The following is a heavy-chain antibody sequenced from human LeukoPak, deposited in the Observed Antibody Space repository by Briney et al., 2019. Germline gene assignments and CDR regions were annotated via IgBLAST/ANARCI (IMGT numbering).Heavy chain of an antibody. J-gene: IGHJ3*02. V-gene: IGHV3-66*01. CDR2: IYSGGST. Sequence: GGSLRLSCAASGFTVSSNYMSWVRQAPGKGLEWVSVIYSGGSTYYADSVEGRFTISRDNSKNTLYLQMNSLRAEDTAVYYCARGQYYYDSSGYHGAFDIWGQGTMVTVSS. D-gene: IGHD3-22*01. CDR3: ARGQYYYDSSGYHGAFDI. CDR1: GFTVSSNY.